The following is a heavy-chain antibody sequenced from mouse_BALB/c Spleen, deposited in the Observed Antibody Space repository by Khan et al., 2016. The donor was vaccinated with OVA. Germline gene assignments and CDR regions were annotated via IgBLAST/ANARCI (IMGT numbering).Heavy chain of an antibody. CDR1: GYTFADYT. D-gene: IGHD1-1*01. CDR3: ARTGYGSLGY. Sequence: VQLQQPGPELVKPGASVKISCKASGYTFADYTMDWVKQSHGKSLEWIGDINPNNGDTFYNQKFKGKAALTVDKSSSTAFMELRSLTSEDTAVYYCARTGYGSLGYWGQGTTLTVSS. J-gene: IGHJ2*01. V-gene: IGHV1-18*01. CDR2: INPNNGDT.